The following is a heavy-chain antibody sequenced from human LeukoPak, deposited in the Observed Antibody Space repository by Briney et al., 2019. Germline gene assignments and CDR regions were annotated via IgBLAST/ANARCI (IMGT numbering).Heavy chain of an antibody. Sequence: GASVKVSCKASGGTFSSYAISWVRQAPGQGLEWMGRIIPIFGTANYAQKFQGRVTITTDESPSTAYMELSSLRSEDTAVYYCARERDSSGWYLGYFDYWGQGTLVTVSS. CDR1: GGTFSSYA. V-gene: IGHV1-69*05. CDR2: IIPIFGTA. J-gene: IGHJ4*02. D-gene: IGHD6-19*01. CDR3: ARERDSSGWYLGYFDY.